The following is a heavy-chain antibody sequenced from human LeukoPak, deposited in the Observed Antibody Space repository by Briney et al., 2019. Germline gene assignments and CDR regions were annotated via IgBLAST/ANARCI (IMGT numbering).Heavy chain of an antibody. CDR1: GYTFTGYY. CDR2: INPNSGNT. V-gene: IGHV1-2*02. J-gene: IGHJ4*02. Sequence: ASVKVSCKASGYTFTGYYMHWVRQAPGPGLEWMGWINPNSGNTNYAQKFQGRVPMTSDTSIRAAYMELSRLRSDETAVYYCARGYYGSGSPLGYWGQGTLVTVSS. D-gene: IGHD3-10*01. CDR3: ARGYYGSGSPLGY.